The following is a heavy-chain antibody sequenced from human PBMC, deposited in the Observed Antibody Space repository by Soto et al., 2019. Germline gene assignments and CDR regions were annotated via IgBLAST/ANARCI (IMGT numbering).Heavy chain of an antibody. D-gene: IGHD6-13*01. Sequence: PSETLSLTCTVSGGSISSYYWSWIRQPPGKGLEWIGYIYYSGSTNYNPSLKSRVTISVDTSKNQFSLKLSSVTAADTAVYYCARGTGGSSWYWYFDYWGQGTLVTVSS. V-gene: IGHV4-59*01. CDR1: GGSISSYY. J-gene: IGHJ4*02. CDR3: ARGTGGSSWYWYFDY. CDR2: IYYSGST.